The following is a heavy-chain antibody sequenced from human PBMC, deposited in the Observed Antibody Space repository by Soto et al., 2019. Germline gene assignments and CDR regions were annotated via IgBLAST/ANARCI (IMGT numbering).Heavy chain of an antibody. V-gene: IGHV4-34*01. CDR1: GGSFSGYY. Sequence: QVQLQQWGAGLLKPSETLSLTCAVYGGSFSGYYWSWIRQPPGKGLEWIGEINHSGSTNYNPSLKSRVTISVDTSKNQFSLKLSSVTAADTAVYYCARLAAAGFMDYWGQGTLVTVSS. J-gene: IGHJ4*02. CDR2: INHSGST. D-gene: IGHD6-13*01. CDR3: ARLAAAGFMDY.